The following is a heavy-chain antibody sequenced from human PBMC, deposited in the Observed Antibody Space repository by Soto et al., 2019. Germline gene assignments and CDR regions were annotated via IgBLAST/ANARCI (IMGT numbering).Heavy chain of an antibody. D-gene: IGHD3-3*01. CDR2: INHSGST. V-gene: IGHV4-34*01. Sequence: SETLSLTCTVSGGSISSYYWSWIRQPPGKGLEWIGGINHSGSTNYNPSLKSRVTISVDTSKNQFSLKLSSVTAADTAVYYCARTTYYDFWSGYFENYYGMDVWGQGTTVTVSS. CDR1: GGSISSYY. J-gene: IGHJ6*02. CDR3: ARTTYYDFWSGYFENYYGMDV.